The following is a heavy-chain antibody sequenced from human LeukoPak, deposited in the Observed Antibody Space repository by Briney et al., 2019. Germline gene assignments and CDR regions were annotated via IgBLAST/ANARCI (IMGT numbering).Heavy chain of an antibody. D-gene: IGHD6-13*01. CDR1: GFTFSSYA. CDR3: ASRWWYFDL. J-gene: IGHJ2*01. Sequence: GGSLRLSCAASGFTFSSYAMNWVRQAPGKGLEWVSGISGSGGSTYYADSVKGRFTISRDNAKNTLYLQMNSLRAEDTALYYCASRWWYFDLWGRGTLVTVSS. CDR2: ISGSGGST. V-gene: IGHV3-23*01.